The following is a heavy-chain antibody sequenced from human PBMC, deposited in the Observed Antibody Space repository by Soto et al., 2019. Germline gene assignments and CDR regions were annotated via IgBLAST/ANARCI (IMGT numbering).Heavy chain of an antibody. CDR1: GASISSGGYY. Sequence: QVQLQESGPGLVKPSQTLSLTCSVSGASISSGGYYWNWIRQHPGKGLEWIGYIYYSGTTYYNPXLKSRVTISVDXPXNXXSLKLSSVTAADTAVYYCAASCVGCGGFNYYGMDVWGQGTTVTVSS. D-gene: IGHD2-21*01. CDR3: AASCVGCGGFNYYGMDV. CDR2: IYYSGTT. J-gene: IGHJ6*02. V-gene: IGHV4-31*03.